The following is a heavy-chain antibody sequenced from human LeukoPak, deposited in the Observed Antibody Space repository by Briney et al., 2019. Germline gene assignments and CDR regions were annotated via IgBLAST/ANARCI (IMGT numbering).Heavy chain of an antibody. Sequence: SETLSLTCAVSGYSISSGYYWGWIRQPPGKGLEWIGRIYTSGSTYYNPSLKSRLTMSVDTDTSKNQFSLKLSSVTAADTAVYYCARSGYNNWFDPWGQGTLVTVSS. V-gene: IGHV4-38-2*01. D-gene: IGHD5-24*01. J-gene: IGHJ5*02. CDR2: IYTSGST. CDR1: GYSISSGYY. CDR3: ARSGYNNWFDP.